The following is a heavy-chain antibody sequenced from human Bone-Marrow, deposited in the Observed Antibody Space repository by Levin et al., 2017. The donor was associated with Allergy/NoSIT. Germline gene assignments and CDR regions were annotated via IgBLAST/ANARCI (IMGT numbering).Heavy chain of an antibody. J-gene: IGHJ6*03. V-gene: IGHV3-21*04. CDR2: ISSSSSYI. CDR3: ASGNYDDYRFLIYYYYMDV. Sequence: SCAASGFTFSSYSMNWVRQAPGKGLEWVASISSSSSYIYYADSVKGRFTIPRDNAKNSLYLQMNSLRAEDTAVYYCASGNYDDYRFLIYYYYMDVWGKGTPVTVSS. D-gene: IGHD1-7*01. CDR1: GFTFSSYS.